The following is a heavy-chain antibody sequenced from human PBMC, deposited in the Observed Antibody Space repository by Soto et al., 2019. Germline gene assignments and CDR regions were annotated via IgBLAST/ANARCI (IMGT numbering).Heavy chain of an antibody. CDR3: ASPSYGSGSDY. CDR1: GYTFSSYA. CDR2: INAGNGNT. V-gene: IGHV1-3*01. Sequence: QVQLVQSGAEVKKPGASVKVSCKASGYTFSSYALHWVRQAPGQRLEWMGWINAGNGNTKYSQKFQGRVTFTRDTSASTAYMELSSLRSEDTAVYYCASPSYGSGSDYWGQGTLVTVSS. D-gene: IGHD3-10*01. J-gene: IGHJ4*02.